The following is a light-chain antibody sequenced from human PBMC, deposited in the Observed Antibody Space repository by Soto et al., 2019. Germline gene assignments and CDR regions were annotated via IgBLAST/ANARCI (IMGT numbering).Light chain of an antibody. CDR2: NVS. CDR3: FSYTRSGTLI. J-gene: IGLJ1*01. V-gene: IGLV2-14*01. CDR1: SSDIGDYNY. Sequence: QSALTQPASVSGSPGQSITISCVGTSSDIGDYNYVSWYQQHPGKVPNVIIYNVSNRPSGVSYRFYSTKSGNTASLTVSELQAEDEADYYFFSYTRSGTLIFGTGTKITVL.